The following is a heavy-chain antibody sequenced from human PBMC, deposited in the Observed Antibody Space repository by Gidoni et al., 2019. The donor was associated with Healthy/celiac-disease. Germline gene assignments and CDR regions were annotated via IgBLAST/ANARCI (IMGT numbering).Heavy chain of an antibody. J-gene: IGHJ1*01. Sequence: QVQLVESGGGVVQPGRSLRLSCAASGFTFSSYGMHWVRQAPGKGLEWVAVISYDGSNKYYADSVKGRFTISRDNSKNTLYLQMNSLRAEDTAVYYCAKDQIAVAGGEKAAFQHWGQGTLVTVSS. V-gene: IGHV3-30*18. CDR1: GFTFSSYG. D-gene: IGHD6-19*01. CDR2: ISYDGSNK. CDR3: AKDQIAVAGGEKAAFQH.